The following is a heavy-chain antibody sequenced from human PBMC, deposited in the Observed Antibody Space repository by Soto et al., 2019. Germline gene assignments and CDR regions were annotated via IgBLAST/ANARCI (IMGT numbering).Heavy chain of an antibody. Sequence: ASETLSLTCTVSGGSISSYYWSWIRQPPGKGLEWIGYIYYSGSTNYNPSLKSRVTISVDTSKNQFSLKLSSVTAADTAVYYCAREIGVYAPDYWGQGTRVTVSS. CDR1: GGSISSYY. CDR2: IYYSGST. D-gene: IGHD2-8*01. CDR3: AREIGVYAPDY. J-gene: IGHJ4*02. V-gene: IGHV4-59*01.